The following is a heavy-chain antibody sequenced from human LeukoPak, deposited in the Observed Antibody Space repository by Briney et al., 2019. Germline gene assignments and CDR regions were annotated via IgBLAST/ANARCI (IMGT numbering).Heavy chain of an antibody. V-gene: IGHV3-7*01. CDR3: AKYSGLLWFGELDNWFDP. CDR1: GFTFSSYA. CDR2: IKQDGSEK. D-gene: IGHD3-10*01. J-gene: IGHJ5*02. Sequence: PGGSLRLSCAASGFTFSSYAMSWVRQAPGKGLEWVANIKQDGSEKYYVDSVKGRFTISRDNAKNSLYLQMNSLRAEDTAVYYCAKYSGLLWFGELDNWFDPWGQGTLVTVSS.